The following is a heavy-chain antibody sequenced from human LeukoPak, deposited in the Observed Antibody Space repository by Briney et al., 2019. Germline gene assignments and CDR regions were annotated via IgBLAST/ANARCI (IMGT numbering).Heavy chain of an antibody. V-gene: IGHV1-2*02. CDR3: ARGLGSGWSTLDF. D-gene: IGHD6-19*01. Sequence: GASVKVSCTASGTPFGGCFMHWVRQAPGQGLLWMGWVNSNDGGTNYAQKFQGRVTMTREKSITTAYMELSGLTSADTAVYYCARGLGSGWSTLDFWGQGTLVTVSS. CDR2: VNSNDGGT. CDR1: GTPFGGCF. J-gene: IGHJ4*02.